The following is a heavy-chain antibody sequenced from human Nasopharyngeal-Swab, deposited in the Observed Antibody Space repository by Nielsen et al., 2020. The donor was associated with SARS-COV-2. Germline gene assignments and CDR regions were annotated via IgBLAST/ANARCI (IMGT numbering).Heavy chain of an antibody. D-gene: IGHD2-21*02. Sequence: GGSLRLSCAASGFTFSSYAMHWVRQAPGKGLEWVAVISYDGSNKYYADSVKGRFTISRDNSKNTLYLQMNSLRAEDTAVYYCAREEVTADAFGIWGQGTMVTVSS. V-gene: IGHV3-30-3*01. CDR2: ISYDGSNK. CDR3: AREEVTADAFGI. CDR1: GFTFSSYA. J-gene: IGHJ3*02.